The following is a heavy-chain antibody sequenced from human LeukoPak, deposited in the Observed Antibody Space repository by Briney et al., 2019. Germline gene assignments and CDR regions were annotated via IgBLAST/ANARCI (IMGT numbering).Heavy chain of an antibody. J-gene: IGHJ4*02. CDR3: ASSPGVGYDYAGFDY. CDR1: GFTFSDYY. D-gene: IGHD5-12*01. Sequence: GGYLILSCAASGFTFSDYYMSWIRQAPGKGLEWVSYISSSGSTIYYADSVKGRFTISRDNAKNSLYLQMNCLRAEDTAVYYCASSPGVGYDYAGFDYWGRGTLVTVSS. V-gene: IGHV3-11*04. CDR2: ISSSGSTI.